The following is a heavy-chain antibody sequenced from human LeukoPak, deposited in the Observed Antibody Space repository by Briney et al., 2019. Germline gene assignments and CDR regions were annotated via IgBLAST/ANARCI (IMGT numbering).Heavy chain of an antibody. CDR1: GGSISSSSYY. V-gene: IGHV4-39*01. D-gene: IGHD3-16*01. J-gene: IGHJ4*02. Sequence: SETLSLTCTVSGGSISSSSYYWGWIRQPPGKGLEWIGSIYYSGSTNYNPSLKSRVAISVDTSKNQFSLKLSSVTAADTAVFYCARKRGYYFDYWGQGTLVTVSS. CDR2: IYYSGST. CDR3: ARKRGYYFDY.